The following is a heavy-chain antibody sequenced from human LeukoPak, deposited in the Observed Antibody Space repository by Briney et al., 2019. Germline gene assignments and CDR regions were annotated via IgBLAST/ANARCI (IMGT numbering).Heavy chain of an antibody. Sequence: ASVKVSCKASGYTFTSYGISWVRQAPGQGLEWMGWISAYNGNTNYAQKLQGRVTMTTDTSTSTAYMELRSLRSDDTAVYYCARGGRNTIFGVVTGFDYWGQGTLVTVSS. D-gene: IGHD3-3*01. CDR1: GYTFTSYG. J-gene: IGHJ4*02. CDR3: ARGGRNTIFGVVTGFDY. V-gene: IGHV1-18*01. CDR2: ISAYNGNT.